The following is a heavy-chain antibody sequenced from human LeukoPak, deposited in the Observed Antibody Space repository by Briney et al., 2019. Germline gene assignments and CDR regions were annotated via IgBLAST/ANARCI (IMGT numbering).Heavy chain of an antibody. Sequence: GRSLRLSCAASGFTFSSYAMHWVRQAPGKGLEWVAVISYDGSNKYYADSVKGRFTISRDNSKNTLYLQMNSLRAEDTAVYYCARGPQGDFWSGYSNDYYYYYMDVWGKGTTVTVSS. CDR3: ARGPQGDFWSGYSNDYYYYYMDV. CDR1: GFTFSSYA. D-gene: IGHD3-3*01. V-gene: IGHV3-30*04. J-gene: IGHJ6*03. CDR2: ISYDGSNK.